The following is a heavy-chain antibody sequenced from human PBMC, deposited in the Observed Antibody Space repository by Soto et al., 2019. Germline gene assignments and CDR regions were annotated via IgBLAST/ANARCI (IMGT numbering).Heavy chain of an antibody. D-gene: IGHD4-17*01. Sequence: ASVKVSCNASGYTFTSDGISWLRQAPGQGLEWMGWISPNSGNTSYAQKFQGRVTMTRNTSISTAYMELSSLRSEDTAVYYCARLNTELHPPYYFDYWGQGTLVTVSS. J-gene: IGHJ4*02. V-gene: IGHV1-8*02. CDR2: ISPNSGNT. CDR1: GYTFTSDG. CDR3: ARLNTELHPPYYFDY.